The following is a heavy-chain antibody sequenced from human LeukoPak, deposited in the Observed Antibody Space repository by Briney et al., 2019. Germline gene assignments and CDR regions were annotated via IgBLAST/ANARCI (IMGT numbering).Heavy chain of an antibody. CDR2: INPSGGST. Sequence: ASVKVSCKASGYTFTSYYMHWVRQAPGQGLEWMGIINPSGGSTSYAQKFQGRVTMTEDTSTDTAYMELSSLRSEDTAVYYCATDVPYYYGMDVWGQGTTVTVSS. J-gene: IGHJ6*02. CDR3: ATDVPYYYGMDV. V-gene: IGHV1-46*01. CDR1: GYTFTSYY.